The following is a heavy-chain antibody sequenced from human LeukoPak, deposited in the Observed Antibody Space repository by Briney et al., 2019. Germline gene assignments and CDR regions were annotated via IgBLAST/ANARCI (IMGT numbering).Heavy chain of an antibody. J-gene: IGHJ4*02. CDR3: ANRARGVYDILTGYYSY. Sequence: AGGSLRLSCAASGFTFSSYAMSWVRQAPGKGLEWVSAISGSGGSTYYADSVKGRFTISRDNSKNTLYLQMNSLRAEDTAVYYCANRARGVYDILTGYYSYWGQGTLVTVSS. V-gene: IGHV3-23*01. CDR1: GFTFSSYA. D-gene: IGHD3-9*01. CDR2: ISGSGGST.